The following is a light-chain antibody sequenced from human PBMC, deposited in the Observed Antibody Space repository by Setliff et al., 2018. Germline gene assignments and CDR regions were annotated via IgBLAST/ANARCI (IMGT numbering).Light chain of an antibody. V-gene: IGLV2-8*01. CDR3: SSYAGSLYV. Sequence: SVLAQPPSASGSPGQSVTISCTGTSSDVGGYNYVSWYQQHPGKAPKLMIYEVSKRPSGVPDRFSGSKSGNTASLTVSGLQAEDEADYYCSSYAGSLYVFGTGTKGTVL. CDR1: SSDVGGYNY. J-gene: IGLJ1*01. CDR2: EVS.